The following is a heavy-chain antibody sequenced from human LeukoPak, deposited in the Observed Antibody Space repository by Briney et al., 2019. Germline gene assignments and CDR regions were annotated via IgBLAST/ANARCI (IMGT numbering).Heavy chain of an antibody. D-gene: IGHD4-17*01. CDR2: ISGSGGST. CDR1: GFTFSSYA. Sequence: GGSPRLSCAASGFTFSSYAMSWVRQAPGKGLEWVSAISGSGGSTYYADSVKGRFTISRDNSKNTLYLQMNSLRAEDTAVYYCAKKDRGDYGALNYFDYWGQGTLVTVSS. V-gene: IGHV3-23*01. J-gene: IGHJ4*02. CDR3: AKKDRGDYGALNYFDY.